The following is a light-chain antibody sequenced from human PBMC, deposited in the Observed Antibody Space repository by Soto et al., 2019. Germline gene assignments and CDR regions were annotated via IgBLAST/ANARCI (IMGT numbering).Light chain of an antibody. J-gene: IGKJ2*01. Sequence: EIALTQSPGTLSLSPGERATLSCRASQSVSSSFLAWYQQKPGQAPRLLIYGASSRATGIPDRFSGSGSGTAFTLTISSLEPEDFAVYYCQQYGGSPRYTFGQGTKLEIK. CDR3: QQYGGSPRYT. CDR2: GAS. V-gene: IGKV3-20*01. CDR1: QSVSSSF.